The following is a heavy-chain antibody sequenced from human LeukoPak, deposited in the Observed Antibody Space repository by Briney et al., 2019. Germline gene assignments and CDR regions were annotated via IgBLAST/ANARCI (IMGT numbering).Heavy chain of an antibody. D-gene: IGHD1-1*01. CDR2: IYYSGST. J-gene: IGHJ6*03. CDR3: ARMEPHYYYYMDV. V-gene: IGHV4-59*01. Sequence: GSLRLSCAASGFTFSSYAMSWIRQPPGKGLEWIGYIYYSGSTNYNPSVKSRVTISVDTSKNQFSLKLSSVTAADTAVYYCARMEPHYYYYMDVWGKGTTVTVSS. CDR1: GFTFSSYA.